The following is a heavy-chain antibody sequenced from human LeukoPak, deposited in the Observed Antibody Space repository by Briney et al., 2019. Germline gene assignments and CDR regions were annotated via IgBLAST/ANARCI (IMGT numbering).Heavy chain of an antibody. CDR3: ARRGLLEWSTPWFDP. Sequence: SETLSLTCTVSGGSISSSSYYWRWIRQPPGKGLEWIGRIYYSGSTYYNPSLKSRVTISVDTSKNQFSLKLSSVTAADTAVYYCARRGLLEWSTPWFDPWGQGTLVTVSS. D-gene: IGHD3-3*01. CDR2: IYYSGST. V-gene: IGHV4-39*01. J-gene: IGHJ5*02. CDR1: GGSISSSSYY.